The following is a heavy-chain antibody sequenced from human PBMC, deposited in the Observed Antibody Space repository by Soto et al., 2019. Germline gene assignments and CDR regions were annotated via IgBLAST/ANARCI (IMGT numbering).Heavy chain of an antibody. CDR1: GGSFSGYQ. J-gene: IGHJ5*02. Sequence: QVQLQQWGAGLLKPSETLSLTCAVYGGSFSGYQWSWIRQPPGKGLEWIGEINHSGSTRSNPSLKSRVTISVDTSKNQFSLKLTSVTAADTAVYYCARGPPSGYYLSRWFDPWGQGTLVNVSS. CDR3: ARGPPSGYYLSRWFDP. CDR2: INHSGST. V-gene: IGHV4-34*01. D-gene: IGHD3-22*01.